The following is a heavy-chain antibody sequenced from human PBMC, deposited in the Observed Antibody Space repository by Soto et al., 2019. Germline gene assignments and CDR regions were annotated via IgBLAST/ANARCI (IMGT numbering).Heavy chain of an antibody. CDR3: ARDYDFDRHCGGGSCYSGSFRI. Sequence: QVQLQESGPVLVKPSETLSLTCSVSGGSLSSYYWNWIRQPPGKGLEWIGYIYYGGSANYNPSLKSRVSISTDTSKNQFSLRLSSVTAADTAVYYCARDYDFDRHCGGGSCYSGSFRIWGQGTMVTVSS. V-gene: IGHV4-59*01. CDR2: IYYGGSA. D-gene: IGHD2-15*01. J-gene: IGHJ3*02. CDR1: GGSLSSYY.